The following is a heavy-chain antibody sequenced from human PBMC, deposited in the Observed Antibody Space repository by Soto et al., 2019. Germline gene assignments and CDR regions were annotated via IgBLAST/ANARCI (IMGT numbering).Heavy chain of an antibody. CDR3: AREYSSSWNNNWFDP. V-gene: IGHV3-30-3*01. D-gene: IGHD6-13*01. J-gene: IGHJ5*02. CDR2: ISYDGSNK. Sequence: QVQLVESGGGVVQPGRSLRLSCAASGFTFSSYAMHWVRQAPGKGLGWVAVISYDGSNKYYADSVKGRFTISRDNSKNTLYLQMNSLRAEDTAVYYCAREYSSSWNNNWFDPWGQGTLVTVSS. CDR1: GFTFSSYA.